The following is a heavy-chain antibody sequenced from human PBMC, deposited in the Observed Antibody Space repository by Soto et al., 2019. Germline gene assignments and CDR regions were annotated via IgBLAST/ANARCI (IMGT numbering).Heavy chain of an antibody. J-gene: IGHJ2*01. CDR2: IYYSGST. Sequence: QLHLQESGPGLVKPSETLSLTCTVSGDSISSNNYFWGWVRQPPGKGLEWIGSIYYSGSTFYNPSLKSRVTISVDTSKILSSLNLNSMTAADTAVYYCARQVHVARYEHCTGATCYSGYVDLWGRGTLVTVSS. CDR3: ARQVHVARYEHCTGATCYSGYVDL. CDR1: GDSISSNNYF. D-gene: IGHD2-8*02. V-gene: IGHV4-39*01.